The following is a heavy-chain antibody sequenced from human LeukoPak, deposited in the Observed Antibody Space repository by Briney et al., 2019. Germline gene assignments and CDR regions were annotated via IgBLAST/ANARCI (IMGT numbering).Heavy chain of an antibody. CDR3: AREWAGYGSGSYYYY. CDR1: GGTFSNYA. D-gene: IGHD3-10*01. CDR2: IIPLFGTA. Sequence: ASVKVSCKTSGGTFSNYAISWVRQAPGQGLEWMGGIIPLFGTANYAQKFLGRVIITADESTGTTYMYLSSLKSEDTAVYYCAREWAGYGSGSYYYYWGQGTLVTVSS. V-gene: IGHV1-69*13. J-gene: IGHJ4*02.